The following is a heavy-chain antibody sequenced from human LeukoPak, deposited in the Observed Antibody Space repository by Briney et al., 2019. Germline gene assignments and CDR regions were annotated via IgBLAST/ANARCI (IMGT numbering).Heavy chain of an antibody. CDR1: GFTFDDYA. D-gene: IGHD3/OR15-3a*01. V-gene: IGHV3-9*03. CDR2: ISWNSGSI. J-gene: IGHJ4*02. CDR3: AKAANDFWTGYYNFYFDS. Sequence: GGSLRLSCAASGFTFDDYAMHWVRHAPGKGLEWVSGISWNSGSIGYADSVKGRFTISRDNAKNSLYLQMNSLRAEDMAVYYCAKAANDFWTGYYNFYFDSWGQGSLVTVSS.